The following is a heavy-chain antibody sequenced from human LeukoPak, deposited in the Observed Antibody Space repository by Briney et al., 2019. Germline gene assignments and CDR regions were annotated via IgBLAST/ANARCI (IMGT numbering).Heavy chain of an antibody. J-gene: IGHJ6*04. CDR1: GGSFSSSY. D-gene: IGHD5-24*01. V-gene: IGHV4-59*01. CDR2: VYYRGSS. CDR3: ARDGSRSVATMGMDV. Sequence: SSETLSLTCTVSGGSFSSSYWSWIRQPPGKGLEWIGYVYYRGSSTYNPSLKSRVTMSVDTSKTQVSLKLTSVTAADTAVYYCARDGSRSVATMGMDVWGKGTTVTVSS.